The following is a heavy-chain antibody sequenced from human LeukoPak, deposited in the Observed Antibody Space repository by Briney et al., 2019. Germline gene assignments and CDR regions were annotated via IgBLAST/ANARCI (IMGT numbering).Heavy chain of an antibody. V-gene: IGHV1-18*01. D-gene: IGHD3-10*01. CDR3: ARDANYYGSGSYEDAFDI. Sequence: GASVKVSCKASGYTFTSYGISGVRQAPGQGLEWVGWISAYNGNTNYAQKLQGRVTMTTDTSTSTAYMELRSLRSDDTAVYYCARDANYYGSGSYEDAFDIWGQGTMVTVSS. CDR2: ISAYNGNT. CDR1: GYTFTSYG. J-gene: IGHJ3*02.